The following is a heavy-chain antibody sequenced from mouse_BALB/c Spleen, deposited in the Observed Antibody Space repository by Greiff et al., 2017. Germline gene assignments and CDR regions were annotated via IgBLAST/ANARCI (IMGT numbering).Heavy chain of an antibody. CDR3: AREVRRGLDY. CDR2: ISSGGSYT. D-gene: IGHD2-14*01. J-gene: IGHJ2*01. CDR1: GFTFSSYA. Sequence: DVHLVESGGGLVKPGGSLKLSCAASGFTFSSYAMSWVRQSPEKRLEWVAEISSGGSYTYYPDTVTGRFTISRDNAKNTLYLEMSSLRSEDTAMYYCAREVRRGLDYWGQGTTLTVSS. V-gene: IGHV5-9-4*01.